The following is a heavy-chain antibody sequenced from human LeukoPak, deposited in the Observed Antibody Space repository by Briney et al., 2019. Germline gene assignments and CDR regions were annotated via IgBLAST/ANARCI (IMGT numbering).Heavy chain of an antibody. CDR2: ISGSGGST. Sequence: PGGSLRLSCAASGFTFSSYAMSWVRQAPGKGLEWVSVISGSGGSTYYADSVKGQFTISRDNSKNTLYHQMNSLRAEDTAVYYCAKGGYASGWEIDYWGQGTLVTVSS. CDR1: GFTFSSYA. CDR3: AKGGYASGWEIDY. V-gene: IGHV3-23*01. J-gene: IGHJ4*02. D-gene: IGHD6-19*01.